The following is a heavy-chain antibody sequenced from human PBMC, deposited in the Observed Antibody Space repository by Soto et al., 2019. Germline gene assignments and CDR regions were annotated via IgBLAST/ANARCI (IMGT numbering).Heavy chain of an antibody. Sequence: GESLKISCKGSVYSFTSYWIGWVRQMPGKGLEWMGIIYPGDSDTRYSPSFQGQVTISANKSISTAYLQWSSLKASDTAMYYCARRAYNWNDWYYFDYWGQGTLVTVSS. CDR3: ARRAYNWNDWYYFDY. J-gene: IGHJ4*02. D-gene: IGHD1-1*01. CDR2: IYPGDSDT. CDR1: VYSFTSYW. V-gene: IGHV5-51*01.